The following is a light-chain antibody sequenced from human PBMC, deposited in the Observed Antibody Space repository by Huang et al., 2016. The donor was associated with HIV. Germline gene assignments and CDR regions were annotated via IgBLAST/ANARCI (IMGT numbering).Light chain of an antibody. Sequence: EIVLTQSPTTLSLSPGERATLACRASQSVSRYLAWYQKKPGQAPRLLIHEASNRATGIPTRFSGSGSGTDFTLTISSLEPEDFAVYYCQQRSSWPLTFGGGTKVEIK. CDR3: QQRSSWPLT. J-gene: IGKJ4*01. CDR2: EAS. V-gene: IGKV3-11*01. CDR1: QSVSRY.